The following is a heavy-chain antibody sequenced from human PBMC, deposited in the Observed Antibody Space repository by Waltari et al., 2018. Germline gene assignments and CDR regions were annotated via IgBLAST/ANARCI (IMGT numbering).Heavy chain of an antibody. CDR1: GGSITREFYY. D-gene: IGHD3-3*01. V-gene: IGHV4-61*02. CDR2: IYTSGDT. J-gene: IGHJ5*02. Sequence: VELQESGPGLVKPSQTLSLTCSVSGGSITREFYYWNWIRQPAGKGLEWIGRIYTSGDTNYNPSLKTRVSISVDTSRNQFSLKLTSVTAADTAVYYCARDLRHPSYYDFSFDTWGQGSLVTVSS. CDR3: ARDLRHPSYYDFSFDT.